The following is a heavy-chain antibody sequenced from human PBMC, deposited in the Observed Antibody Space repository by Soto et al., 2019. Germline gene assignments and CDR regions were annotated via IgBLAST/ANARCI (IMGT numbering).Heavy chain of an antibody. V-gene: IGHV4-31*03. D-gene: IGHD3-3*01. CDR1: GGSISSGGHY. CDR3: ARAVEVTLFGVVISDWFDP. CDR2: IYYSGST. Sequence: QVQLQESGPGLVKPSQTLSLTCTVSGGSISSGGHYWSWIRQHPGKGLEWIGYIYYSGSTNYNPSLKSRVTISVDTSKTQFSLKLSSVTAADTAVYYCARAVEVTLFGVVISDWFDPWGQGTLVTVSS. J-gene: IGHJ5*02.